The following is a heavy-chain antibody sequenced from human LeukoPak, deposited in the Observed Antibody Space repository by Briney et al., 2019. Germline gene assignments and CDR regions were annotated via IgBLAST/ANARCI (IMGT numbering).Heavy chain of an antibody. CDR3: AKGYYGSGSYGWFDP. J-gene: IGHJ5*02. D-gene: IGHD3-10*01. CDR2: ISGSGGST. V-gene: IGHV3-23*01. Sequence: GGSLRLSCAASGFTFSSYAMSWVRQAPGKGLEWVPAISGSGGSTYYTDSVKGRFTISRDNSKNTLYLQMNSLRAEDTAVYYCAKGYYGSGSYGWFDPWGQGTLVTVSS. CDR1: GFTFSSYA.